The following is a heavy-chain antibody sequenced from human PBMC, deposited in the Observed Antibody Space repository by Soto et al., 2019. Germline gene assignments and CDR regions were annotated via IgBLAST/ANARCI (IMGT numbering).Heavy chain of an antibody. CDR3: ARGRRSYGSGLGYDY. V-gene: IGHV4-34*01. D-gene: IGHD3-10*01. J-gene: IGHJ4*02. Sequence: SETLSLTCAVYGGSFSGYYWSWIRQPPGKGLEWIGEINHSGSTNYNPSLKSRVTISVDTSKNQFSLKLSSVTAADTAVYYCARGRRSYGSGLGYDYWGQGTLVTVSS. CDR2: INHSGST. CDR1: GGSFSGYY.